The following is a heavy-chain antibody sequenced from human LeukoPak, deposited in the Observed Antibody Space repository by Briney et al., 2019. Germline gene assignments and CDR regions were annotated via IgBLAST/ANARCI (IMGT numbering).Heavy chain of an antibody. Sequence: GGSLRLSCAASGFTFSSYSMNWVRQAPGKGLEWVSSISSSSSYIYYADSVKGRFTISRDNAKNSLYLQMNSLRAEDTAVYYCARDCYGSGSYYLINYYYYGMDVWGQGTTVTVSS. D-gene: IGHD3-10*01. J-gene: IGHJ6*02. CDR3: ARDCYGSGSYYLINYYYYGMDV. CDR2: ISSSSSYI. CDR1: GFTFSSYS. V-gene: IGHV3-21*01.